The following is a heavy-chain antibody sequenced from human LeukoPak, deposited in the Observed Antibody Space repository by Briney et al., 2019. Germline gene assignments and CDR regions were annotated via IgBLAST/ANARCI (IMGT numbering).Heavy chain of an antibody. Sequence: SETLSLTCTVSGGSISSSSYYWGWIRQPPGKGLEWIGSIYYSGSTYYNPSLKSRVTISVDTSKNQFSLKLSSVTAADTAVYYCARHKYYVGPGIVGFFDYWGQGTLVTVSS. CDR3: ARHKYYVGPGIVGFFDY. J-gene: IGHJ4*02. D-gene: IGHD1-26*01. V-gene: IGHV4-39*01. CDR1: GGSISSSSYY. CDR2: IYYSGST.